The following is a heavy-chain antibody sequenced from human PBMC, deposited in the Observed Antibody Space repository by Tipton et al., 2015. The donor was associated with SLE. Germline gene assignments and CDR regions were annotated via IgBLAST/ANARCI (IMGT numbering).Heavy chain of an antibody. CDR3: TRAAYYDSGGRYGMDV. V-gene: IGHV3-11*06. CDR2: ISSSSSYT. CDR1: GFTFSDYY. Sequence: SLRLSCAASGFTFSDYYMSWIRQAPGKGLEWVSYISSSSSYTNYADSVKGRFTISRDNAKNSLYLQMNSLRAEDTAVYYCTRAAYYDSGGRYGMDVWGQGTTVIVSS. J-gene: IGHJ6*02. D-gene: IGHD3-22*01.